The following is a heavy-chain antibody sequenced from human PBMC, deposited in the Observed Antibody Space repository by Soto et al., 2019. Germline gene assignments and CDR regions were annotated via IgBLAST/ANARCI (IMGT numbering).Heavy chain of an antibody. CDR2: IYYSGST. Sequence: PSETLSLTCTVSGGSISSGGYYWSWTRQHPGKGLEWIGYIYYSGSTYYNPSLKSRVTISVDTSKNQFSLKLSSVTAADTAVYYCARGVVVVAATYYYYYGMDVWGQGTTVTVSS. CDR1: GGSISSGGYY. J-gene: IGHJ6*02. CDR3: ARGVVVVAATYYYYYGMDV. V-gene: IGHV4-31*03. D-gene: IGHD2-15*01.